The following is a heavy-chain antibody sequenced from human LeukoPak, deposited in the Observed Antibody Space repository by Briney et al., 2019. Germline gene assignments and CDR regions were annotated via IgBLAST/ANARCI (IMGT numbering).Heavy chain of an antibody. CDR2: IIPIFGIA. V-gene: IGHV1-69*04. J-gene: IGHJ4*02. D-gene: IGHD2-21*02. CDR3: ARCPLYCGGDCYPFDY. CDR1: GGSFNNYA. Sequence: GASVKVSCKASGGSFNNYAIGWVRQAPGQGLEWMGRIIPIFGIANSAQKFQGRVTITRDTSASTAYMELSSLRSEDTAVYYCARCPLYCGGDCYPFDYWGQGTLVTVSS.